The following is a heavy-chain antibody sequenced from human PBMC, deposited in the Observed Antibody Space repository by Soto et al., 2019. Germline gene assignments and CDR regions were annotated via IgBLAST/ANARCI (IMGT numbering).Heavy chain of an antibody. CDR3: ARGLASGAY. J-gene: IGHJ4*02. D-gene: IGHD6-6*01. CDR2: VNPNGGSP. CDR1: GYTFTNFY. V-gene: IGHV1-46*01. Sequence: QVQLVQSGAEVKEPGASVKISCKGSGYTFTNFYIHWVRQAPGQGLEWVGIVNPNGGSPNYAQIFRARITTSRDTSTSTVYMDPTSLRSQDTAVYYCARGLASGAYWGQGTLVTVSS.